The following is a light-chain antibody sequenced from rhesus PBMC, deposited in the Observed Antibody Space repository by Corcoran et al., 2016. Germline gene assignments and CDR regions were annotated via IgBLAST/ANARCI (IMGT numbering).Light chain of an antibody. J-gene: IGKJ4*01. CDR2: KAS. CDR1: QGISSW. Sequence: DIQMTQSPSSLSASVGDKVTINCRASQGISSWLAWYQQKPAKAPKPLIYKASRLKSGVPSRFSGSGSGTDVTLTSSSLRPEDCATYNCLQYARSPLTFGGGTKVELK. CDR3: LQYARSPLT. V-gene: IGKV1-22*01.